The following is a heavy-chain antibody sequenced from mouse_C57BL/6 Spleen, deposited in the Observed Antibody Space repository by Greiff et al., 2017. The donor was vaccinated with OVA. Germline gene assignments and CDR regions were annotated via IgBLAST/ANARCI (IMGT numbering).Heavy chain of an antibody. CDR2: IYPGDGDT. J-gene: IGHJ4*01. CDR1: GYAFSSYW. D-gene: IGHD2-5*01. Sequence: VQGVESGAELVKPGASVKISCKASGYAFSSYWMNWVKQRPGKGLEWIGQIYPGDGDTNYNGKFKGKATLTADKSSSTAYMQLSSLTSEDSAVYFCARPYSNQYYYAMDYWGQGTSVTVSS. V-gene: IGHV1-80*01. CDR3: ARPYSNQYYYAMDY.